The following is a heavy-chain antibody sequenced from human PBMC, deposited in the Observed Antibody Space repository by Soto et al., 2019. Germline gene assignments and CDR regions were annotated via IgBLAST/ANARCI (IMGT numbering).Heavy chain of an antibody. V-gene: IGHV3-30*18. CDR3: AKDRARRDYGDYGLNFYYYYYYMDV. CDR2: ISYDGSNK. D-gene: IGHD4-17*01. J-gene: IGHJ6*03. CDR1: GFTFSSYG. Sequence: GESLKISCAASGFTFSSYGMHWVRQAPGKGLEWVAVISYDGSNKYYADSVKGRFTISRDNSKNTLYLQMNSLRAEDTAVYYCAKDRARRDYGDYGLNFYYYYYYMDVWGKGTTVTVSS.